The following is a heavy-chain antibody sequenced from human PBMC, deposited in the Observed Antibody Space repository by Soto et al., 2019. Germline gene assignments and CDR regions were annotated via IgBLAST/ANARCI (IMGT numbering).Heavy chain of an antibody. J-gene: IGHJ4*02. Sequence: PGGSLRLSCAASGFTFSSYAMHWVRQAPGKGLEWVPYISSSGSTIYYADSVKGRFTISRDNAKNSLYLQMNSLRAEDTAVYYCARDPNYGETDYWGQGTLVTVSS. CDR3: ARDPNYGETDY. V-gene: IGHV3-48*04. CDR1: GFTFSSYA. CDR2: ISSSGSTI. D-gene: IGHD4-17*01.